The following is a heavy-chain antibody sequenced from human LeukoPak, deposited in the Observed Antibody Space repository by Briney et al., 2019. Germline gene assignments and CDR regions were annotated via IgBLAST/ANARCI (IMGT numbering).Heavy chain of an antibody. V-gene: IGHV3-33*01. J-gene: IGHJ6*02. CDR3: ARDSHDFWSGYNSYYYYGMDV. Sequence: GGSLRLSCAASGFTFSSYGMHWVRQAPGKGLEWVAVIWYDGSNKYYADSVKGRFTISRDNSKNTLYLQMYSLRAEDTAVYYCARDSHDFWSGYNSYYYYGMDVWGQGTTVTVSS. CDR1: GFTFSSYG. CDR2: IWYDGSNK. D-gene: IGHD3-3*01.